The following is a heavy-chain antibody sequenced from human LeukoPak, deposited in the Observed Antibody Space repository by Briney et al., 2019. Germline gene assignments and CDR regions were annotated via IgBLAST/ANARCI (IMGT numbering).Heavy chain of an antibody. CDR3: ARDRFDY. J-gene: IGHJ4*02. CDR2: ISSSSSYI. CDR1: GFIFSSYG. V-gene: IGHV3-21*04. Sequence: GGSLRLSCAASGFIFSSYGMSWVRQAPGKGLEWVSSISSSSSYIYYADSVKGRFTISRDNAKNSLYLQMNSLRAEDTAVYYCARDRFDYWGQGTLVTVSS.